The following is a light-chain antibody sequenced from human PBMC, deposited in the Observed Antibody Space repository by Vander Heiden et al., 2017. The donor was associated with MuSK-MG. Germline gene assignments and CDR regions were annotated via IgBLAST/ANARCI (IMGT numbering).Light chain of an antibody. CDR2: DAS. CDR1: QSISSW. J-gene: IGKJ1*01. V-gene: IGKV1-5*01. CDR3: QHDNSSSGT. Sequence: DIQMTQSPSTLSESVGDRVTITCRASQSISSWLDWYQQKPGKAPKLLIYDASSLESGVPSRFSGSGSGTEFPLTISSLQPDDFATYYCQHDNSSSGTFGQGTKVEIK.